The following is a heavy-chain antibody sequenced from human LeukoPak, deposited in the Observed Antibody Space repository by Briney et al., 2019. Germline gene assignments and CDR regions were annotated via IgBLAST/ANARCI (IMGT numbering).Heavy chain of an antibody. CDR3: AKGDTS. Sequence: GGSLRLSCVASGFRFDDYSMHWVRQVPGKGLEWVSGISWNSATIAYADSVRGRFTISRDNSKNTLYLQMNSLRAEDTAVYYCAKGDTSWGQGTLVTVSS. D-gene: IGHD2/OR15-2a*01. CDR1: GFRFDDYS. CDR2: ISWNSATI. V-gene: IGHV3-9*01. J-gene: IGHJ4*02.